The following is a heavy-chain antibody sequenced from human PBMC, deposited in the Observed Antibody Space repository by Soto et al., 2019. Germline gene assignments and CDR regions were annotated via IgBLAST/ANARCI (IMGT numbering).Heavy chain of an antibody. CDR3: ARHWRKDYYYYGMDV. J-gene: IGHJ6*02. Sequence: SETLSLTCTVSGGSISSSSYYWGWIRQPPGKGLEWIGSIYYSGSTYYNPSLKSRVTISVDTSKNQFSLKLSSVTAADTAVCYCARHWRKDYYYYGMDVWGQGTTVTVSS. CDR2: IYYSGST. CDR1: GGSISSSSYY. V-gene: IGHV4-39*01. D-gene: IGHD2-15*01.